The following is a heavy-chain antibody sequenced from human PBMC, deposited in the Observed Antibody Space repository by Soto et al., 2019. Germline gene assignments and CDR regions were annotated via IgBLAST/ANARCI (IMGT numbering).Heavy chain of an antibody. D-gene: IGHD6-13*01. CDR1: GFTFNNYG. V-gene: IGHV3-33*08. Sequence: QVQLVESGGGVVQPGRSLRLSCAASGFTFNNYGMHWVHQAPGKGLEWVAVIWNDGSNSYYANSVKGRFTISRDNSKNTLHLQMSSLRAEDTAVYYCARRQISPPTRGAATARGAMDVWGRGTTVTVSS. J-gene: IGHJ6*02. CDR2: IWNDGSNS. CDR3: ARRQISPPTRGAATARGAMDV.